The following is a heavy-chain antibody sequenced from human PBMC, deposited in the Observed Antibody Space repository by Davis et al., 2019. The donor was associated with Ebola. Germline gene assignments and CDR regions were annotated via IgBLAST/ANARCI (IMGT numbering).Heavy chain of an antibody. CDR3: ARDKVIIEFDY. Sequence: SVKVSCKASGGTFSSYAISWVRQAPGQGLEWMGGIIPIFGTANYAQKFQGRVTITADESTSTAYMELSRLRSDDTAVYYCARDKVIIEFDYWGQGTLVTVSS. V-gene: IGHV1-69*13. D-gene: IGHD3-3*01. CDR2: IIPIFGTA. CDR1: GGTFSSYA. J-gene: IGHJ4*02.